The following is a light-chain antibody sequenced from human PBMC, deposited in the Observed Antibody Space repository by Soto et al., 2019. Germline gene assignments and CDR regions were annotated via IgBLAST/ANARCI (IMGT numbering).Light chain of an antibody. V-gene: IGLV1-40*01. Sequence: QSVLTQPPSVSWAPGQRVAFSCTGSSSNIGAGYGVHWYQQLPGTAPKLLIYGNGNRPSGVPDRFSGSKSGTSASLAITGLQAEDEADYYCQSYDSSLSGYVFGTGTKVTVL. CDR1: SSNIGAGYG. CDR3: QSYDSSLSGYV. J-gene: IGLJ1*01. CDR2: GNG.